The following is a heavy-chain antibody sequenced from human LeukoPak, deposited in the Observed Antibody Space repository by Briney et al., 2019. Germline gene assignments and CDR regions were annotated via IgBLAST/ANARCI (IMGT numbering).Heavy chain of an antibody. Sequence: PGGSLRLSCTASGFTFSFYMMNWGRQAPGKGLEWVSSISTSSSHIYYADSLKGRFTVSRDNAKNSLYLQMNNLRAEDTAVYYCARDDNWNDKPFDLWGPGTLVTVSS. CDR2: ISTSSSHI. V-gene: IGHV3-21*01. CDR1: GFTFSFYM. CDR3: ARDDNWNDKPFDL. D-gene: IGHD1-20*01. J-gene: IGHJ4*02.